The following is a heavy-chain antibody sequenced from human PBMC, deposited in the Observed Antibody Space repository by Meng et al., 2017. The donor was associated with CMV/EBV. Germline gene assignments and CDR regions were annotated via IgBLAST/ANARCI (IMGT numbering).Heavy chain of an antibody. CDR3: ARGSTNCLDY. V-gene: IGHV3-21*01. J-gene: IGHJ4*02. CDR2: ISSSSSYI. D-gene: IGHD2-2*01. Sequence: GESLKISCAASAFTFSSYTMNWVRQAPGKGLEWVSSISSSSSYIYYADSVRGRFTISRDNAENSLYLQMNSLRAEDTAVYYCARGSTNCLDYWGLGTLVTVSS. CDR1: AFTFSSYT.